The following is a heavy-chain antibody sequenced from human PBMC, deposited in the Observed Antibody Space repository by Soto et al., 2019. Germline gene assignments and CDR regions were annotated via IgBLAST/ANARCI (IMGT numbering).Heavy chain of an antibody. CDR1: WCSLTGNW. V-gene: IGHV5-51*01. D-gene: IGHD2-21*01. CDR2: IYPGDSDT. J-gene: IGHJ5*02. CDR3: ARQFDSSAGYDL. Sequence: ESLRVPQNGSWCSLTGNWIGRVRQMPGKGLERRGIIYPGDSDTRYSPSFQGQVTISADKSITTASLPWSSLKASDSAMYYCARQFDSSAGYDLWGQGTPVTVSS.